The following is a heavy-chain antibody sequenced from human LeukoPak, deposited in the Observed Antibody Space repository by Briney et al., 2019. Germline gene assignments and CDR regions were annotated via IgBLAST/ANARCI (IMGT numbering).Heavy chain of an antibody. V-gene: IGHV4-30-4*01. CDR3: ARLDDSSGYSLDY. D-gene: IGHD3-22*01. Sequence: SETLSLTCTVSGGSISSGDYYWSWIRQPPGKGLEWIGYIYYSGSTYYNPPLKSRVTISVDTSKNQFSLKLSSVTAADTAVYYCARLDDSSGYSLDYWGQGTLVTVSS. J-gene: IGHJ4*02. CDR1: GGSISSGDYY. CDR2: IYYSGST.